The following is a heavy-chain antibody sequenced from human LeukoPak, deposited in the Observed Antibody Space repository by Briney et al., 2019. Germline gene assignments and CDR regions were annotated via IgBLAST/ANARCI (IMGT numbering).Heavy chain of an antibody. CDR3: AKHPAISIFGVAGFHYYYMDV. D-gene: IGHD3-3*01. V-gene: IGHV3-23*01. CDR2: ISGSGGST. J-gene: IGHJ6*03. CDR1: GFTFSSYA. Sequence: GGSLRLSCAASGFTFSSYAMSWVRQAPGKGLEWVSAISGSGGSTYYADSVKGRLTISRDNSKNTLYLQMNSLRAEDTAVYYCAKHPAISIFGVAGFHYYYMDVWGKGTTVTVSS.